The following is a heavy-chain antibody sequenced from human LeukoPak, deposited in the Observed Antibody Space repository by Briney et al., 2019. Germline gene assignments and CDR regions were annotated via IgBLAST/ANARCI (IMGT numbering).Heavy chain of an antibody. CDR1: GGTFSSYA. V-gene: IGHV1-69*05. Sequence: SVKVSCKASGGTFSSYAISWVRQAPGQGLEWMGRISPIFGTANYAQKFQGRVTITTDESTSTAYMELSSLRSEDTAVYYCARDWGYCSGGSCYSSEAWFDPWGQGTLVTVSS. D-gene: IGHD2-15*01. CDR3: ARDWGYCSGGSCYSSEAWFDP. CDR2: ISPIFGTA. J-gene: IGHJ5*02.